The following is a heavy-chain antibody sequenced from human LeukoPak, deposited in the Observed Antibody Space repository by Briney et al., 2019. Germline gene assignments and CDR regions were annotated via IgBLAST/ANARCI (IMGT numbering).Heavy chain of an antibody. CDR3: TRDHGLDV. CDR1: GFTFGSPW. J-gene: IGHJ6*02. CDR2: INSDGSST. Sequence: PGGSLRLSCAASGFTFGSPWMHWVRQAPGKGLVWVSRINSDGSSTSYADSVKGRFTISRDNAKSMLYLEMNSLRVEDTAVYFCTRDHGLDVWGQGTTVTVSS. V-gene: IGHV3-74*01.